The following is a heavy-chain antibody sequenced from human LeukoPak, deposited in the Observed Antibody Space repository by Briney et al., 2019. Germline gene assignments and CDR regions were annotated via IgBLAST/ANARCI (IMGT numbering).Heavy chain of an antibody. Sequence: GGSLRLSCAASGFTYSSYAMSWVRQAPGKGLEWVSAISGSGGSTYYADSVKGRFTISRDNSKNSLYLQMNSLRAGDTAVYYCARGAIAGAFDIWGQGTMVTVSS. J-gene: IGHJ3*02. CDR2: ISGSGGST. V-gene: IGHV3-23*01. CDR1: GFTYSSYA. CDR3: ARGAIAGAFDI.